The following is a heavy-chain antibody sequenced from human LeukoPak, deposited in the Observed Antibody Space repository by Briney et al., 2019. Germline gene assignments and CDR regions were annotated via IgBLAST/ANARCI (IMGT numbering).Heavy chain of an antibody. CDR3: AREGRGSGHWAGFDF. V-gene: IGHV1-2*02. CDR2: INPYSGDT. Sequence: ASVKVSCKTSGYTFSDHYVQWLRQAPGQGLVWMGWINPYSGDTSSARKFQGRVTMTKDTSITTAYLELTGLTSDDTAIYYCAREGRGSGHWAGFDFWGQGALVTVSS. J-gene: IGHJ4*02. CDR1: GYTFSDHY. D-gene: IGHD7-27*01.